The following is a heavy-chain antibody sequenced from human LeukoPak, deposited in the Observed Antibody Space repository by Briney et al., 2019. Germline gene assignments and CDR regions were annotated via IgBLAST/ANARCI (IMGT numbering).Heavy chain of an antibody. J-gene: IGHJ4*02. D-gene: IGHD5-18*01. CDR2: IHHSGGT. V-gene: IGHV4-4*02. CDR1: GASVSRNW. CDR3: ARDLTAMAAHFDY. Sequence: PSETLSLTCTVSGASVSRNWWSWVRQPPGKGLEWIGEIHHSGGTNYNPSLKSRVTMSLDNSNNHFSLKLSSVTAADTAVYYCARDLTAMAAHFDYWGQGTLVTVSS.